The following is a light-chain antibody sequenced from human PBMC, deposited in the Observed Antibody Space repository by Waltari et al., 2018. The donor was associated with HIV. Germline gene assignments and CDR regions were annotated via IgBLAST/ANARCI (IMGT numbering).Light chain of an antibody. V-gene: IGLV2-23*02. J-gene: IGLJ1*01. Sequence: QSALTQPPSLSGSPGQSLTISCTGTSRDIATYNVISSFQHHPGKAPKLMIYEDTKRPPGVSNRFSGSKSGNTASLTISGLQGEDEADYYCCSYASSTTFEVFGTGTKVTVL. CDR2: EDT. CDR1: SRDIATYNV. CDR3: CSYASSTTFEV.